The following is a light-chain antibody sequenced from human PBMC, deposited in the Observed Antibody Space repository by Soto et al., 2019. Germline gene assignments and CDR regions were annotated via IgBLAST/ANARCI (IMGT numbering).Light chain of an antibody. CDR3: QHSFYAPPT. Sequence: DIQMTQSPSSLSASVGDRVTITCRASQSISRYLNWYQQKPGKPPKLLIYEASDLQIGVPSRFSGSGSGTTFTLTITSLQPEDFATYYCQHSFYAPPTFGQGTKVDI. V-gene: IGKV1-39*01. J-gene: IGKJ1*01. CDR1: QSISRY. CDR2: EAS.